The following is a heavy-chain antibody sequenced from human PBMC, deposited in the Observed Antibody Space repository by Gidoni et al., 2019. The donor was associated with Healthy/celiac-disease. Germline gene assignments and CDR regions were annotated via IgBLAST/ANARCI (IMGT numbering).Heavy chain of an antibody. J-gene: IGHJ6*01. V-gene: IGHV4-39*01. CDR2: IYYSGST. CDR1: GRSLSSSSYY. CDR3: ARLGSGYLTYSYGMDV. D-gene: IGHD3-22*01. Sequence: QLQLQASGPGLVQPSETLSLTCTAPGRSLSSSSYYWGWIRQPPGKGLEWTGSIYYSGSTYYNPSLKCRVTISVDTAKNQFSLKLSSVTAADTAVYYCARLGSGYLTYSYGMDVWGQGTTVTVSS.